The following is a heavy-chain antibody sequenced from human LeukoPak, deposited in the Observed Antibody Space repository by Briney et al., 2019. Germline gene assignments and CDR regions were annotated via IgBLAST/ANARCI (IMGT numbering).Heavy chain of an antibody. CDR2: GVYSGTT. V-gene: IGHV4-59*01. J-gene: IGHJ3*02. D-gene: IGHD2-8*01. CDR3: ARVNYIVQTLYGGFDM. Sequence: SETLSLTCSVSRDSIRSYYWSWVRQPPGKGLEWIGYGVYSGTTKYSPSLKSRVDISVDTSKNEVSLNLTSVTAADTAVYYCARVNYIVQTLYGGFDMWGQGTMVTVSS. CDR1: RDSIRSYY.